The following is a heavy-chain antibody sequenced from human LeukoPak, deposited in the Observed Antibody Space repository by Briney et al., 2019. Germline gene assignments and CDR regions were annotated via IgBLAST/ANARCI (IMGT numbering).Heavy chain of an antibody. CDR3: ARGSRLVSTMIDY. V-gene: IGHV3-7*01. CDR2: IKQDGSEK. CDR1: GFTFSSYW. Sequence: GGSLRLSCAASGFTFSSYWMSWVRQAPGKGLEWVANIKQDGSEKYYVDSVKGRFTISRDNAMNSLYLQMNSLRAEDTAVYYCARGSRLVSTMIDYWGQGTLVTVSS. J-gene: IGHJ4*02. D-gene: IGHD5/OR15-5a*01.